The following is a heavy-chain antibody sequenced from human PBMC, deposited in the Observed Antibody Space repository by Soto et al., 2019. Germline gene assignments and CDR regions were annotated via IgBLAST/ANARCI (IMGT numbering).Heavy chain of an antibody. D-gene: IGHD2-21*01. CDR2: IKQDESAN. V-gene: IGHV3-7*05. CDR3: ARDVEGARDY. J-gene: IGHJ4*02. Sequence: EVQLVESGGGLVQPGGSLRLSCAASGFTFSNYCMSWVRQAPGKGLEWVANIKQDESANYFVDSVKGRFTISRDNAKNSLYLQMNSLRAEDTAVYYCARDVEGARDYWGQGTLVNVSS. CDR1: GFTFSNYC.